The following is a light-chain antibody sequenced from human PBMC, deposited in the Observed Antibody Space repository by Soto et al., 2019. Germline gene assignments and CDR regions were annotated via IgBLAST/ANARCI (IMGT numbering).Light chain of an antibody. CDR2: GAS. V-gene: IGKV3-20*01. CDR1: QSLTNNY. J-gene: IGKJ1*01. Sequence: EIVLTQSPGTLSLSPGERATLSCRASQSLTNNYFAWYQQKPGRALRLLIDGASTRATGIPDRFNASRSGTDLNLTISRREPEDVAVYDCQQYGRSHATFGQGSKVDIK. CDR3: QQYGRSHAT.